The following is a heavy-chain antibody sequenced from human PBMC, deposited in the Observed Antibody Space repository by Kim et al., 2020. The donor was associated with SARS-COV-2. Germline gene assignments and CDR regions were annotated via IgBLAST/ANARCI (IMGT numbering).Heavy chain of an antibody. D-gene: IGHD2-2*01. Sequence: SETLSLTCTVSGGSVSSGSYYWSWIRQPPGKGLEWIGYIYYSGSTNYNPSLKSRVTISVDTSKNQFSLKLSSVTAADTAVYYCARMNVVASSDAFDIWGQGTMVTVSS. J-gene: IGHJ3*02. V-gene: IGHV4-61*01. CDR2: IYYSGST. CDR1: GGSVSSGSYY. CDR3: ARMNVVASSDAFDI.